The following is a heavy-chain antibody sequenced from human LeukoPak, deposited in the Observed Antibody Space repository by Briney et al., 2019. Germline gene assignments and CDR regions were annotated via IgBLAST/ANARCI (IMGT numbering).Heavy chain of an antibody. CDR3: ARDPVGGSTIFDY. J-gene: IGHJ4*02. CDR1: GGSISSGSYY. CDR2: IYYSGRT. Sequence: SETLSLTCTVSGGSISSGSYYWGWIRQPPGKGLEWIGNIYYSGRTYYNPSLKSRVTISVDTSKNQFSLQLSSVTPEDTAVYYCARDPVGGSTIFDYWGQGTLVTVSS. V-gene: IGHV4-39*02. D-gene: IGHD1-26*01.